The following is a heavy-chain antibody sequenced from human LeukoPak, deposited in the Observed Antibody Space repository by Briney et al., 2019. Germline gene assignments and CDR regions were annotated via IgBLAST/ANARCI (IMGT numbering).Heavy chain of an antibody. CDR1: GFFFTNFP. CDR3: ARDRYYYGSGSYFTYYFDY. CDR2: ISSDGNNH. V-gene: IGHV3-30-3*01. D-gene: IGHD3-10*01. Sequence: GGSLRLSCSASGFFFTNFPMHWVRQAPGKGLEWVAVISSDGNNHFNADSVKGRFTISRDNSKNTLYLQMNSLRAEDTAVYYCARDRYYYGSGSYFTYYFDYWGQGTLVTVSS. J-gene: IGHJ4*02.